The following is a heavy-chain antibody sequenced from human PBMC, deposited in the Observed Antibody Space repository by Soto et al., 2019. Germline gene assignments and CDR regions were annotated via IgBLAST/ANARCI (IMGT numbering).Heavy chain of an antibody. D-gene: IGHD1-26*01. CDR2: IYPGDSDI. CDR3: ARRRGSGSDYHYNDGMGV. CDR1: GYSFSNYW. V-gene: IGHV5-51*01. J-gene: IGHJ6*02. Sequence: EVQLVQSGAEVKKPGESLKISCKGSGYSFSNYWIGWVRQMPGKGLEWMGIIYPGDSDIRYSPSFQGQVTISADTSTSTAFLQGSSLKASDTGMYDCARRRGSGSDYHYNDGMGVWGQGTTVTVSS.